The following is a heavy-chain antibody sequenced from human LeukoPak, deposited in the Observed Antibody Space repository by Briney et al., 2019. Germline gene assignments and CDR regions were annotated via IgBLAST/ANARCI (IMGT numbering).Heavy chain of an antibody. Sequence: GGPLTLPCTPSGFNDSRNYMIGLPRAPGGAVVCVSLIYGGGSTNYADSVKGRFTISRDSSKNTLYLQMNSLRVEDTAVYYCAKGPRPGSSGYPNLDYWGQGTLVTVSS. CDR2: IYGGGST. D-gene: IGHD3-22*01. CDR1: GFNDSRNY. J-gene: IGHJ4*02. V-gene: IGHV3-53*01. CDR3: AKGPRPGSSGYPNLDY.